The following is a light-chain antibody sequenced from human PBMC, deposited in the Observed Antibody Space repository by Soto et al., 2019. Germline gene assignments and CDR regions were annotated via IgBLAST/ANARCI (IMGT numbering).Light chain of an antibody. J-gene: IGKJ2*01. V-gene: IGKV1-12*01. CDR2: AAY. CDR3: QQAKSFPYT. Sequence: DIQMTQSPSSVSASVGDTVTISCRTSQSLDNWLAWYQQKPGNAPRLLIYAAYTLENGVPSRFSGSGSGSDFTLTISSLQPEDCATCYCQQAKSFPYTFGQGTKVEI. CDR1: QSLDNW.